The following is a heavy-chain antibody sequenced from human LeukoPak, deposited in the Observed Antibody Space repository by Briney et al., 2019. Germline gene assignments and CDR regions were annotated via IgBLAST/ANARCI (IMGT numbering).Heavy chain of an antibody. CDR1: GFTVSTNY. Sequence: GGSLRLSCAASGFTVSTNYMSWVRQAPGKGLEWVSVIFSGGRTYYADSVKGRFTISRDNSKNTLYLQMNSLRAEDMAVYYCAKKYSTGLDPWGQETLVTVSS. V-gene: IGHV3-53*01. CDR2: IFSGGRT. D-gene: IGHD1-26*01. CDR3: AKKYSTGLDP. J-gene: IGHJ5*02.